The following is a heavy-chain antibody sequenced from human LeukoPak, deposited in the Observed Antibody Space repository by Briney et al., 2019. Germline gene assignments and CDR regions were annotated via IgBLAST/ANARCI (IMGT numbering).Heavy chain of an antibody. D-gene: IGHD5-24*01. V-gene: IGHV1-18*01. CDR1: GYIFTNFG. J-gene: IGHJ4*02. CDR3: AREGSQENFDY. Sequence: ASVKVSCKASGYIFTNFGISWVRQARGQGLEWMGWISGYNGNTKYVQKFQGRVTMTRDMSTSTVYMELSSLRSEDTAVYYCAREGSQENFDYWGQGTLVTVSS. CDR2: ISGYNGNT.